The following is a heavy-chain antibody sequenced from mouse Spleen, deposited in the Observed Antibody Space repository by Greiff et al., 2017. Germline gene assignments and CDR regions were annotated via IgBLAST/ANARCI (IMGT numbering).Heavy chain of an antibody. V-gene: IGHV1-64*01. CDR1: GYTFTSYW. J-gene: IGHJ4*01. Sequence: QVQLQQPGAELVKPGASVKLSCKASGYTFTSYWMHWVKQRPGQGLEWIGMIHPNSGSTNYNEKFKSKATLTVDKSSSTAYMQLSSLTSEDSAVYYCARWTATYYAMDYWGQGTSVTVSS. CDR3: ARWTATYYAMDY. CDR2: IHPNSGST. D-gene: IGHD1-2*01.